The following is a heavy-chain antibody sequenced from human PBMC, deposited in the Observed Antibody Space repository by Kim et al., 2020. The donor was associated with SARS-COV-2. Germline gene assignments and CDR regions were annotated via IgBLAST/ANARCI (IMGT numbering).Heavy chain of an antibody. J-gene: IGHJ4*01. CDR2: INPGHGNT. V-gene: IGHV1-3*01. D-gene: IGHD5-12*01. Sequence: ASVKVSCKASGYTFINYAIHWVRQAPGQRLEWMGWINPGHGNTKYSQKFQDRVTITRDTSASTAYMQLSSLRSEDTAVYYCATDANLATSYYFDYWGQGALVTDSS. CDR3: ATDANLATSYYFDY. CDR1: GYTFINYA.